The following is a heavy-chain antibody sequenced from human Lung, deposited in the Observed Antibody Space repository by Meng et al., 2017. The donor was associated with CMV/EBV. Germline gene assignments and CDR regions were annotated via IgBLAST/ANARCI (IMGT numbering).Heavy chain of an antibody. D-gene: IGHD1-26*01. CDR2: IDRSGNT. Sequence: SXTLSLXCALYGGSFNGYFWSWIRQSPGEGLEWIGEIDRSGNTNYDPSLESRLSISIDTSRNQFSLKLSSVTAADTAVYYCSGHWWETTHNWYFDLWGRGTXVTVSS. CDR1: GGSFNGYF. J-gene: IGHJ2*01. V-gene: IGHV4-34*01. CDR3: SGHWWETTHNWYFDL.